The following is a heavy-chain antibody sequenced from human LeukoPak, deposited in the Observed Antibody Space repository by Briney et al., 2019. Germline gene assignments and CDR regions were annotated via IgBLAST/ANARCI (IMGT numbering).Heavy chain of an antibody. V-gene: IGHV3-30-3*01. CDR1: GFTFSSYA. D-gene: IGHD6-13*01. CDR2: ISYDGSNK. Sequence: GGSLRLSCAASGFTFSSYAMHWVRQAPGKGLEWVAVISYDGSNKYYADSVKGRFTISRDNSKNTLYLQMNSLRAEDTAVYHCARRAAAGTPYYYYGMDVWGQGTTVTVSS. J-gene: IGHJ6*02. CDR3: ARRAAAGTPYYYYGMDV.